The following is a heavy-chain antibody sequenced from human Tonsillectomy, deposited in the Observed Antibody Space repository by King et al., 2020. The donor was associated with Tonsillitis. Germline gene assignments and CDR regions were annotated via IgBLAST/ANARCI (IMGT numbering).Heavy chain of an antibody. CDR3: ARVDYYGSVSTHYFDY. J-gene: IGHJ4*02. D-gene: IGHD3-10*01. Sequence: VQLQQWGAGLLKPSETLSLTCAVYGGSFSGYYWSWIRQPPGKGLEWIGEINHSGSTNYNPSLKSRVTISVDTSKNQFSLKLSSVTAADTAGYYCARVDYYGSVSTHYFDYWGQGTLVTVSS. CDR1: GGSFSGYY. CDR2: INHSGST. V-gene: IGHV4-34*01.